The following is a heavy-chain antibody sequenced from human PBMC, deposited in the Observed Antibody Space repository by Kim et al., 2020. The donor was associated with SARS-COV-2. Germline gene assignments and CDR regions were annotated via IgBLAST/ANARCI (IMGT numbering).Heavy chain of an antibody. J-gene: IGHJ3*02. CDR1: SGSFSAHY. Sequence: SETLSLTCAVYSGSFSAHYWKWIRQAPGKGLEWIGEISHRGSTTYSPSLKSRVSMSIDTSKNQFSLKLRSMTAADTAVFYCARGRIVHNAYSPQSSRVFDIWGRGTMTTVCS. CDR3: ARGRIVHNAYSPQSSRVFDI. D-gene: IGHD5-18*01. V-gene: IGHV4-34*01. CDR2: ISHRGST.